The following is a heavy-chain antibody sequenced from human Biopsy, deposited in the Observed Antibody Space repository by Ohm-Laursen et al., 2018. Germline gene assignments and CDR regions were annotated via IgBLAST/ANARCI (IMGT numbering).Heavy chain of an antibody. D-gene: IGHD6-19*01. CDR2: ISPKSGDT. J-gene: IGHJ4*02. CDR3: ALQSVAQMKNFDY. V-gene: IGHV1-2*02. Sequence: ASVKVSCKTSGYNFTGYYLHWVRQAPGHGLEWMGWISPKSGDTNYAHKFQGNITMTRDTSMSTAYMEMSRLRCDDTAVYYCALQSVAQMKNFDYWGQGTLVTVSS. CDR1: GYNFTGYY.